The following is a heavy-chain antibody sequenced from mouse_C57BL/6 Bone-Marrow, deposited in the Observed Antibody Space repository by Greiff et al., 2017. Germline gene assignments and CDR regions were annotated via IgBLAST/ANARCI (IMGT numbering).Heavy chain of an antibody. CDR3: ARGGSSLAWFAY. J-gene: IGHJ3*01. V-gene: IGHV1-81*01. D-gene: IGHD1-1*01. CDR2: IYPRSGNT. CDR1: GYTFTSYG. Sequence: VKLMESGAELARPGASVKLSCKASGYTFTSYGISWVKQRTGQGLEWIGEIYPRSGNTYYNEKFKGKATLTADKSSSTAYMELRSLTSEDSAVYFCARGGSSLAWFAYWGQGTLVTVSA.